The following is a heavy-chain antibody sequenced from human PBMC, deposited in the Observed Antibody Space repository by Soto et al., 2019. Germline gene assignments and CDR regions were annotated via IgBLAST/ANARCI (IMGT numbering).Heavy chain of an antibody. CDR3: TTGLTYYYDSSGYYWAGGMEV. J-gene: IGHJ6*02. Sequence: EVQLVESGGGLVKPGGSLRLSCAASGFTFSNAWMNWVRQAPGKGLEWVGRIKSKSDGETTDYAAPVKGRFNISRDDSKNTLYLQMNSLKTEDTAVYYCTTGLTYYYDSSGYYWAGGMEVWGQGITVTVSS. V-gene: IGHV3-15*01. CDR2: IKSKSDGETT. CDR1: GFTFSNAW. D-gene: IGHD3-22*01.